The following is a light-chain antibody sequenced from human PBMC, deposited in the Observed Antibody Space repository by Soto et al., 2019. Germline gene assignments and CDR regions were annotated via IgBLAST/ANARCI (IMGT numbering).Light chain of an antibody. V-gene: IGLV2-14*01. CDR3: SSYTSSSTLDWV. CDR2: DVS. CDR1: SSDVGGYNY. Sequence: QSALTQPASVSGSPGQSITISCTGTSSDVGGYNYVSCYQQHPGKAPKLMIYDVSNRPSGVSNSFSGSKSGNTASLTISGLQAEDEADYYCSSYTSSSTLDWVFGGGTQLTVL. J-gene: IGLJ3*02.